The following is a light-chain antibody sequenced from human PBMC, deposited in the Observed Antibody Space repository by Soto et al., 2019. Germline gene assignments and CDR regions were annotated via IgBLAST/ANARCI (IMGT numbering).Light chain of an antibody. J-gene: IGLJ7*01. V-gene: IGLV2-14*01. CDR3: ASYTTDTTRL. Sequence: QSALTQPASVSGTPGQSITITCTGSDNDVGRYSYVSWYQQYPGKTPKLIIYEVRLRPSGISDRFSGSKSGITASLTISGLQPEDEADYYCASYTTDTTRLFGSGTQLTVL. CDR1: DNDVGRYSY. CDR2: EVR.